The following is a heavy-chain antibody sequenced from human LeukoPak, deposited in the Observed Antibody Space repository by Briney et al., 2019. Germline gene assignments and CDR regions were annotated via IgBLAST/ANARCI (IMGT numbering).Heavy chain of an antibody. D-gene: IGHD3-9*01. CDR1: GGSISSGGYS. Sequence: SQTLSLTCAVSGGSISSGGYSWSWIRQPPGKGLEWIGYIYHSGSTYYNPSLKSRVTISVDRYKNQFSLKLSSVTAADTAVYYCARGGLLRYFDWLAPAGYAFDIWGQGTMVTVSS. CDR3: ARGGLLRYFDWLAPAGYAFDI. J-gene: IGHJ3*02. V-gene: IGHV4-30-2*01. CDR2: IYHSGST.